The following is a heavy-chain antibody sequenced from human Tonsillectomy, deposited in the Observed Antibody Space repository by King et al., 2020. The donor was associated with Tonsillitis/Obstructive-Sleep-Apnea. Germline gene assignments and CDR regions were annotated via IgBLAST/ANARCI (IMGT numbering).Heavy chain of an antibody. CDR2: IKPSCGST. CDR3: ASQVVPAAHQRIAAKDY. V-gene: IGHV1-46*01. D-gene: IGHD2-2*01. CDR1: GYTFTSYY. Sequence: VQLVPSGAEVKKPGASVKVFCKASGYTFTSYYMHWVRQAPGQGLEWMGIIKPSCGSTSYAQKFQGRVTMTRDTSTSTVYMELSSLRSEDTAVYYCASQVVPAAHQRIAAKDYWGQGTLVTVSS. J-gene: IGHJ4*02.